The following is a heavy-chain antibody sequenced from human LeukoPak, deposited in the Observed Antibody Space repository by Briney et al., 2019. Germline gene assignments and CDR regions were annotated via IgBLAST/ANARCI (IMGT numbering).Heavy chain of an antibody. D-gene: IGHD3-16*02. V-gene: IGHV3-7*01. CDR2: IKQDGSEK. Sequence: GGSPRLSCAASGFTFSSYWMSWVRQAPGKGLEWVANIKQDGSEKYYVDSVKGRFTISRDNDKNSLFLQMTSLRAEDTAVYYCARVGGRYSPLGYWGQGTLVTVSS. CDR3: ARVGGRYSPLGY. J-gene: IGHJ4*02. CDR1: GFTFSSYW.